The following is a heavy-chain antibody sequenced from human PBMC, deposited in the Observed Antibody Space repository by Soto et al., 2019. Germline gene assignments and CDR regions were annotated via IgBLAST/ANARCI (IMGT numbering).Heavy chain of an antibody. Sequence: SEPLSLTCAVSGVSLASGNWWTWVLESPQRGLEYIGQVNAGGGTNYNPSLKSRVTISEDASKNQSFLKLRSVTAADTAVYYCAREEVPQWFTKGYNGMDVWGQGTTVTVSS. CDR3: AREEVPQWFTKGYNGMDV. J-gene: IGHJ6*02. D-gene: IGHD3-22*01. CDR1: GVSLASGNW. V-gene: IGHV4-4*02. CDR2: VNAGGGT.